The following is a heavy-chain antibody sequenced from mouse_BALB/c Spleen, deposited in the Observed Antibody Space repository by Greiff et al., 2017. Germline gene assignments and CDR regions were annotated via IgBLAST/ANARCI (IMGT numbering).Heavy chain of an antibody. V-gene: IGHV1-4*02. Sequence: QVQLQQSAAELARPGASVKMSCKASGYTFTSYTMHWVKQRPGQGLEWIGYINPSSGYTEYNQKFKDKTTLTADKSSSTAYMQLSSLTSEDSAVYYCARGNCYAMDYWGQGTSVTVSS. CDR1: GYTFTSYT. CDR2: INPSSGYT. CDR3: ARGNCYAMDY. D-gene: IGHD2-1*01. J-gene: IGHJ4*01.